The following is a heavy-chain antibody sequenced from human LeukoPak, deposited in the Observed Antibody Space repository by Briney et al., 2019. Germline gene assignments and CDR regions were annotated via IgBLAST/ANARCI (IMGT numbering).Heavy chain of an antibody. CDR3: ARDLNY. CDR2: ISSSSSTI. J-gene: IGHJ4*02. Sequence: GGSLRLSCAASGFTFSSYSMNWVRQAPGKGLEWVSYISSSSSTIYYADSVKGRFTISGDNAKNSLYLQMNSLRAEDTAVYYCARDLNYWGQGTLVTVSS. CDR1: GFTFSSYS. V-gene: IGHV3-48*04.